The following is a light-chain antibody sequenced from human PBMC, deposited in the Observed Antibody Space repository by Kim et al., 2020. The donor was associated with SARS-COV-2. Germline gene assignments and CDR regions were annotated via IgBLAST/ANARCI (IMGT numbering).Light chain of an antibody. J-gene: IGLJ2*01. V-gene: IGLV2-14*03. CDR2: DVS. Sequence: GQSITISCTGTSSDVGGYNYVSWYQQHPGKAPKVMIYDVSNQPSGVSNRFSGSKSGNTASLTISGLQAEDEADYYCTSYTSSSTVVFGGGTQLTVL. CDR3: TSYTSSSTVV. CDR1: SSDVGGYNY.